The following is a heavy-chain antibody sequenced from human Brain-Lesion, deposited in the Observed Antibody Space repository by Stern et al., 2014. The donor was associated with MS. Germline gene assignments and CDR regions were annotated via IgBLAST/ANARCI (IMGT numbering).Heavy chain of an antibody. J-gene: IGHJ4*02. V-gene: IGHV1-24*01. D-gene: IGHD1-26*01. Sequence: VQLLESGPEVKKPGASVKVSCPVSGYTLTELSMHWVRPAPRKGLEWMGGFAPEDGETIYAQKFQGRVTMTEDTSTDTASMELSSLRSEDTAVYYCATLSPGAGGNYYRHFDYWGQGTLVTVSS. CDR3: ATLSPGAGGNYYRHFDY. CDR1: GYTLTELS. CDR2: FAPEDGET.